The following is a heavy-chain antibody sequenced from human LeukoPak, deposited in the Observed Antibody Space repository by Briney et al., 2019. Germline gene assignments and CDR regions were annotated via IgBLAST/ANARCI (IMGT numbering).Heavy chain of an antibody. CDR1: GFTFSGHW. J-gene: IGHJ4*02. D-gene: IGHD6-6*01. CDR3: TRDRSRAQDD. CDR2: INTGGSDT. Sequence: PGGSLRLSCAASGFTFSGHWMSWVRQAPGKGLERVAHINTGGSDTYYVDSVKGRFTISRDNANNSLFLQMNSLRDEDTAVYYCTRDRSRAQDDWGQGALVTVSS. V-gene: IGHV3-7*01.